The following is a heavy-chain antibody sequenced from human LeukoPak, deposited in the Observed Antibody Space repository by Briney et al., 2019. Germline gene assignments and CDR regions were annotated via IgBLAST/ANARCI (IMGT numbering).Heavy chain of an antibody. D-gene: IGHD2-15*01. V-gene: IGHV4-4*07. J-gene: IGHJ4*02. CDR2: IYASGSN. CDR1: GGSVNSYY. CDR3: ASKIAGGGFY. Sequence: PSETLSLTCTVSGGSVNSYYWSWIRQPAGKGLEWIGHIYASGSNDYNPSLKSRVTISVDTSKNQFSLKLSSVTAADTAVYYCASKIAGGGFYWGQGTLVTVSS.